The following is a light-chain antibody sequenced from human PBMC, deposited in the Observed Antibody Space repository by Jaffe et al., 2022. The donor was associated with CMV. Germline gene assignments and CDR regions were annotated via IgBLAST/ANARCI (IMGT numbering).Light chain of an antibody. CDR1: QSISTW. CDR2: KAS. Sequence: DIQMTQSPSTLSASVGDRVTITCRASQSISTWLAWYQQQAGKAPKLLIYKASNSQSGVPSRFSGSGSGTEFTLTISSLQPDDSATYYCQQYTNHPFTFGPGTKVDIK. V-gene: IGKV1-5*03. J-gene: IGKJ3*01. CDR3: QQYTNHPFT.